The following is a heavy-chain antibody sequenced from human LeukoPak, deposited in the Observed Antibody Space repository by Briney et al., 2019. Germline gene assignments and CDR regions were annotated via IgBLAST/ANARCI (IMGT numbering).Heavy chain of an antibody. CDR2: INQDDTQK. Sequence: GGSLRLSCAASGFTFSTYAMSWVRQAPGKGLEWVANINQDDTQKYYVDSVKGRFAISKDNAKNSLYLQMNSLRVEDTAVYYRAKGGRRGRPLDNLGQGTLVTVSS. CDR1: GFTFSTYA. D-gene: IGHD1-26*01. V-gene: IGHV3-7*01. CDR3: AKGGRRGRPLDN. J-gene: IGHJ4*02.